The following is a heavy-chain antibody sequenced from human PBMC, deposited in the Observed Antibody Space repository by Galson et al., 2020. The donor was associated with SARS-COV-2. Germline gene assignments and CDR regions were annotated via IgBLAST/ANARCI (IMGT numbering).Heavy chain of an antibody. Sequence: ASVKVSCKASGYTFTSYGISWVRQAPGHGLEWMGWLNAYNGKTIYAHKLQARVTMTTDTSTSTAYMELRSLRSDDTAMYYCASVYNYYDSGCELDEVDYGGQGTLGTVSS. D-gene: IGHD3-22*01. CDR1: GYTFTSYG. CDR3: ASVYNYYDSGCELDEVDY. J-gene: IGHJ4*02. V-gene: IGHV1-18*01. CDR2: LNAYNGKT.